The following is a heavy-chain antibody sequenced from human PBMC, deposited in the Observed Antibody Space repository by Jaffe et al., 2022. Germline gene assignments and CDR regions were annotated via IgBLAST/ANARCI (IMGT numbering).Heavy chain of an antibody. D-gene: IGHD6-13*01. Sequence: EVQLVESGGGLVQPGGSLRLSCAASGFTFSSYWMHWVRQAPGKGLVWVSRINSDGSSTSYADSVKGRFTISRDNAKNTLYLQMNSLRAEDTAVYYCASVTGAAGTLGVDYWGQGTLVTVSS. CDR2: INSDGSST. V-gene: IGHV3-74*01. J-gene: IGHJ4*02. CDR3: ASVTGAAGTLGVDY. CDR1: GFTFSSYW.